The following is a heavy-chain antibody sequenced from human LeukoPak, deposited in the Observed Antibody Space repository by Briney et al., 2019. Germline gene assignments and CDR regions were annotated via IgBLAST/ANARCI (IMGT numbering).Heavy chain of an antibody. CDR3: ARQSGYVAAAATDY. Sequence: SETLSLTCTVSGGSISSGSYYWSWIRQPAGKGLEWIGRIYTSGSTNYNPSLKSRVTISVDTSKNQFSLKLSSVTAADTAVYYCARQSGYVAAAATDYWGQGTLVTVSS. CDR2: IYTSGST. J-gene: IGHJ4*02. D-gene: IGHD6-13*01. V-gene: IGHV4-61*02. CDR1: GGSISSGSYY.